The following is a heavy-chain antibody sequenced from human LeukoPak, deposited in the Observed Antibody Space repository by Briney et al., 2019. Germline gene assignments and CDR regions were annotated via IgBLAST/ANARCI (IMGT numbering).Heavy chain of an antibody. J-gene: IGHJ3*02. CDR2: IYYSGST. CDR3: ARVYDSSGYDAFDI. CDR1: GGSISSYY. Sequence: SETLSLTCTVSGGSISSYYWSWIRQPPGKGLEWIGYIYYSGSTNYDPSLKSRVTISVDTSKNQFSLKLSSVTAADTAVYYCARVYDSSGYDAFDIWGQGTMVTVSS. V-gene: IGHV4-59*01. D-gene: IGHD3-22*01.